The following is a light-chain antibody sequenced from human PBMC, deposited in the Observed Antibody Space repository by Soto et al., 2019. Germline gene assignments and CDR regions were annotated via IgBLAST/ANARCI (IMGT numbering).Light chain of an antibody. CDR1: SSDVGGYNY. CDR2: DVS. CDR3: SSYTSSSTLV. Sequence: QSALTQPASVSGSPGQSITISCTGTSSDVGGYNYVSWYQQHPGKAPKLMIYDVSNRPSGVSNRFSGSKSGNTASLTISGLQAEDEADHYCSSYTSSSTLVFGGGIKVTVL. V-gene: IGLV2-14*01. J-gene: IGLJ2*01.